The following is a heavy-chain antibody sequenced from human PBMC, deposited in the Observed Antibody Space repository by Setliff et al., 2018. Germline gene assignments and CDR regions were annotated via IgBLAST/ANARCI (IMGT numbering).Heavy chain of an antibody. J-gene: IGHJ6*03. CDR3: ARGGYSGNYYYYYMDV. V-gene: IGHV1-46*01. CDR2: INPSGGLT. D-gene: IGHD1-26*01. CDR1: GYTLTNYY. Sequence: GASVKVSCKASGYTLTNYYMHWVRQAPGQGLEWMGIINPSGGLTRYAQKFQGRVTMTRNTSISTAYMELSSLRSEDTAVYYCARGGYSGNYYYYYMDVWGKGTTVTVSS.